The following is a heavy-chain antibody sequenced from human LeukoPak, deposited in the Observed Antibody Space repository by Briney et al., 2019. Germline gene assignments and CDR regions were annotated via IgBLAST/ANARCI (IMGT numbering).Heavy chain of an antibody. Sequence: GGSLRLSCEASGFTFSTYAMHWVRQAPGKGLEWVAVISYDGSNKYYADSVKGRFTISRDNSKNTVFLQVNSLRADDTAVYYCAKDAITGNYIYDPFDIWGQGTMVTVSS. CDR3: AKDAITGNYIYDPFDI. V-gene: IGHV3-30-3*01. CDR2: ISYDGSNK. J-gene: IGHJ3*02. D-gene: IGHD1-14*01. CDR1: GFTFSTYA.